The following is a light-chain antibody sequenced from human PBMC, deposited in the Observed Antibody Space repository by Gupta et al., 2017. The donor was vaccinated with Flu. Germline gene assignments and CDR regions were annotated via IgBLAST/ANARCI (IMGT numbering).Light chain of an antibody. CDR2: DDS. Sequence: SYVLTQPPSVSVAPGQTARIPCGGNNIGTKSVHWYQQKPGQAPVLVVYDDSDRPSGIPERFSGSNSGNTATLTISRVEAGDEADYYCQVWDSGSDHRVFGGGTKLTVL. J-gene: IGLJ2*01. CDR1: NIGTKS. V-gene: IGLV3-21*02. CDR3: QVWDSGSDHRV.